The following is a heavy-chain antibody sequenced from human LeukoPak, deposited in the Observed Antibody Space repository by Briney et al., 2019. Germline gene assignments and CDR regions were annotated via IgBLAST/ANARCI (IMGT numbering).Heavy chain of an antibody. J-gene: IGHJ5*02. D-gene: IGHD4-17*01. CDR2: IYYSGST. V-gene: IGHV4-61*01. CDR1: GGSVSSGSYY. Sequence: SETLSLTCTVSGGSVSSGSYYWSWIRQPPGKGLEWIGYIYYSGSTNYNPSLKSRVTISVDTSKNQFSLKLSSVTAADTAVYYCARDHSGYGGYIRFDPWGQGTLVTVSS. CDR3: ARDHSGYGGYIRFDP.